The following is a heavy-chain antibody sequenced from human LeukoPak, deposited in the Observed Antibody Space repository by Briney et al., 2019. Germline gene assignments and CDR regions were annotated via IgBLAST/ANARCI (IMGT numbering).Heavy chain of an antibody. J-gene: IGHJ4*02. D-gene: IGHD1-26*01. Sequence: GGSLRLSCAASGFTFSSYSMNWVRQAPGKGLEWVSSISSRSSYIYYADSVKGRFTISRDNAKNSLYLQMNSLRAEDTAVYYCARDMGAEGFDYWGQGTLVTVSS. V-gene: IGHV3-21*01. CDR2: ISSRSSYI. CDR3: ARDMGAEGFDY. CDR1: GFTFSSYS.